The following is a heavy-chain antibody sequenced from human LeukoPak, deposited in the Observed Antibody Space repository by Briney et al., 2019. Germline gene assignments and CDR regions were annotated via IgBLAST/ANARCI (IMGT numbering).Heavy chain of an antibody. CDR1: GYTFTSYG. V-gene: IGHV1-18*01. CDR2: ISAYNGNT. D-gene: IGHD6-19*01. Sequence: ASVKVSCKASGYTFTSYGISWLRQAPGQGLEWMGWISAYNGNTHYAQKLQGRFTITTDTSTSTAYMELRSLRSDDTAVYYCARAIAVAGTTMDFQRWGQGTLVTVSS. J-gene: IGHJ1*01. CDR3: ARAIAVAGTTMDFQR.